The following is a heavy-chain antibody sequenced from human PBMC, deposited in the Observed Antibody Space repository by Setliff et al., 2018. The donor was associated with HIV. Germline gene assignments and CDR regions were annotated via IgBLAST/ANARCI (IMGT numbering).Heavy chain of an antibody. CDR2: IHHSVTT. D-gene: IGHD2-2*01. CDR3: ARGGTSSNWFDP. Sequence: SETLSLTCIVSGASISYNTWSWIRQPPGKGLQWIGFIHHSVTTSYNPSLKSRVTISLDTSKNQLSLKLTSVTAADTAVYYCARGGTSSNWFDPWGQGTMVTVSS. V-gene: IGHV4-59*01. CDR1: GASISYNT. J-gene: IGHJ5*01.